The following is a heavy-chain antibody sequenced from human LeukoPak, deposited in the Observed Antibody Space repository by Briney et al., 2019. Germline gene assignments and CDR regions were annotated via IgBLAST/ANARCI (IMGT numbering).Heavy chain of an antibody. CDR2: INPNSGGT. CDR1: GYTLTGYY. Sequence: ASVKVSCKASGYTLTGYYMHWVRQAPGQGLEWMGWINPNSGGTNYAQKFQGRVTMTRDTSSSTAYMELSRLRFDDTVVYYCARGPRITIFGVVMANDAFDIWGQGTMVTVSS. D-gene: IGHD3-3*01. V-gene: IGHV1-2*02. J-gene: IGHJ3*02. CDR3: ARGPRITIFGVVMANDAFDI.